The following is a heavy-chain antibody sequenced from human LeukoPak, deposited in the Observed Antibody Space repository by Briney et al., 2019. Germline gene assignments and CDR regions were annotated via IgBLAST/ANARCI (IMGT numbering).Heavy chain of an antibody. CDR1: GYTFTGYY. V-gene: IGHV1-2*02. J-gene: IGHJ4*02. CDR3: AREGTHCSGGSCYSFFDY. D-gene: IGHD2-15*01. Sequence: ASVKVSCKASGYTFTGYYMHWVRQAPGQGLEWIGWINPNSGGTNYAQKFQGRVTMTRDTSISTAYMELRSLRPDDTAVYYCAREGTHCSGGSCYSFFDYWGQGTLVTVSS. CDR2: INPNSGGT.